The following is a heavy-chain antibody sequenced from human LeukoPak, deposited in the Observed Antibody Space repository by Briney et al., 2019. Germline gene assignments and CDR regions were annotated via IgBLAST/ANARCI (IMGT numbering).Heavy chain of an antibody. Sequence: GGSLRLSCTASGFTFGDYAMSWFRQAPGKGLEWVGFIRSKAYGGTTEYAASVKGRFTISRDDSKSIAYLQMNSLKTEDTAVYYCTRDIDTAMVGNFDYWGQGTLVTVSS. V-gene: IGHV3-49*03. CDR2: IRSKAYGGTT. CDR3: TRDIDTAMVGNFDY. CDR1: GFTFGDYA. J-gene: IGHJ4*02. D-gene: IGHD5-18*01.